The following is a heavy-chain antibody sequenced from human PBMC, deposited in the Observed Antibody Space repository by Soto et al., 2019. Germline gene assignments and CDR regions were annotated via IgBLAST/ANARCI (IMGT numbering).Heavy chain of an antibody. CDR2: ISYDGSNK. Sequence: QVQLVESGGGVVQPGRSLRLSCAASGFTFSSYAMHWVRQAPGKGLEWVAVISYDGSNKYYADSVKGRFTISRDNSKNMVYMLMHSLRVEDTAVCWCGGVPDSWGQGNLVTVSS. D-gene: IGHD1-1*01. CDR1: GFTFSSYA. V-gene: IGHV3-30-3*01. CDR3: GGVPDS. J-gene: IGHJ4*02.